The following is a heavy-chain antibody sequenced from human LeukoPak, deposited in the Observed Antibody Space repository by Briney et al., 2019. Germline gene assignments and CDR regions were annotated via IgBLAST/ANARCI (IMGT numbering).Heavy chain of an antibody. CDR3: ARDPPTDSNWYPDY. D-gene: IGHD6-13*01. J-gene: IGHJ4*02. V-gene: IGHV3-7*01. CDR1: GFTFSSYW. CDR2: IKQDASHK. Sequence: GGSLRLSCAASGFTFSSYWMSWVRQAPGKGLEWVANIKQDASHKNHVESVKGRFTISRDNANNLLFLQMNDLRAEDTAIYYCARDPPTDSNWYPDYWGQGTLVTVSS.